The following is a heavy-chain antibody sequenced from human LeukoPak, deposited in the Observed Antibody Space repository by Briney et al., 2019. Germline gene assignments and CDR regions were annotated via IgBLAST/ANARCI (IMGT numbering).Heavy chain of an antibody. D-gene: IGHD6-13*01. V-gene: IGHV4-59*01. CDR3: AREVVAAAGTVDY. J-gene: IGHJ4*02. CDR1: GGSISSYY. CDR2: INHSGST. Sequence: PSETLSLTCTVSGGSISSYYWSWIRQPPGKGLEWIGEINHSGSTNYNPSLKSRVTISVDTSKNQFSLKLSSVTAADTAVYYCAREVVAAAGTVDYWGQGALVIVSS.